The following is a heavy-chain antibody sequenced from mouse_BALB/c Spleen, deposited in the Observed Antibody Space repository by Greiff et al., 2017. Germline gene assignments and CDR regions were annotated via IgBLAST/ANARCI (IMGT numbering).Heavy chain of an antibody. D-gene: IGHD2-3*01. V-gene: IGHV2-9*02. CDR2: IWAGGST. J-gene: IGHJ4*01. CDR3: ARDRGLLLKTSYYYAMDY. CDR1: GFSLTSYG. Sequence: QVQLKESGPGLVAPSQSLSITCTVSGFSLTSYGVHWVRQPPGKGLEWLGVIWAGGSTNYNSALMSRLSISKDNSKSQVFLKMNSLQTDDTAMYYCARDRGLLLKTSYYYAMDYWGQGTSVTVSS.